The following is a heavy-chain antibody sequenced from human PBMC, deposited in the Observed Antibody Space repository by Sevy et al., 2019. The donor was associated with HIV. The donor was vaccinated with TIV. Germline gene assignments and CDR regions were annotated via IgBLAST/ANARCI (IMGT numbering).Heavy chain of an antibody. Sequence: ASVKVSCKASGYTFTGYYMHWVRQAPGQGLEWMGWINPNSGGTNYAQKFQGRVTMTRDTSISTAYMELSRLRSDDTAVYYCARVRIAGTAGPAEYNWFDPWGQGTLVTVSS. CDR2: INPNSGGT. J-gene: IGHJ5*02. V-gene: IGHV1-2*02. D-gene: IGHD3-10*01. CDR1: GYTFTGYY. CDR3: ARVRIAGTAGPAEYNWFDP.